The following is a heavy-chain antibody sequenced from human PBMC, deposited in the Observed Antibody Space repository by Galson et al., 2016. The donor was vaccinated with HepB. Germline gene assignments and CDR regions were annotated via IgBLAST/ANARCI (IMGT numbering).Heavy chain of an antibody. D-gene: IGHD4/OR15-4a*01. Sequence: SVKVSCKATGYTFTNQDINWVRQAPGQGLGWMGWMHPRDNYTGHAQRFQGRFTMTRDTSTTTSYMELSSLRAEDTAVYYCARGLRGFPPVLDDWGQGTLVTVSS. J-gene: IGHJ4*02. V-gene: IGHV1-8*02. CDR1: GYTFTNQD. CDR3: ARGLRGFPPVLDD. CDR2: MHPRDNYT.